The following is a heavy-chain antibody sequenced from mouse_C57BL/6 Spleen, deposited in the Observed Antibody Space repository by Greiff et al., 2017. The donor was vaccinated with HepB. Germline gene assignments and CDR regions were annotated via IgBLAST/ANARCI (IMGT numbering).Heavy chain of an antibody. V-gene: IGHV14-4*01. CDR3: TTGDYGRFDY. Sequence: VHVKQSGAELVRPGASVKLSCTASGFNIKDDYMHWVKQRPEQGLEWIGWIDPENGDTEYASKFQGKATITADTSSNTAYLQLSSLTSEDTAVYYCTTGDYGRFDYWGQGTTLTVSS. J-gene: IGHJ2*01. CDR2: IDPENGDT. CDR1: GFNIKDDY. D-gene: IGHD2-4*01.